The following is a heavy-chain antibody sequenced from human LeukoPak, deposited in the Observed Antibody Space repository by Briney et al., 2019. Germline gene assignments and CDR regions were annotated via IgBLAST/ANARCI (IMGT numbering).Heavy chain of an antibody. J-gene: IGHJ3*02. CDR1: GYTFTSYG. Sequence: ASVKVSCKASGYTFTSYGISWVRQAPGQGLEWMGWISAYNGNTNYAQKLQGRVTLTTDTSTSTAYMELRSLRSDDTAVYYCARDLFSFGVVLDAFDIWGQGTMVTVSS. V-gene: IGHV1-18*01. D-gene: IGHD3-3*01. CDR2: ISAYNGNT. CDR3: ARDLFSFGVVLDAFDI.